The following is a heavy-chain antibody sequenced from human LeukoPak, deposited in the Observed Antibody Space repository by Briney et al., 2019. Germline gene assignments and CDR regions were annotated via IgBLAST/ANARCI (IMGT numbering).Heavy chain of an antibody. CDR2: VDQDESEK. CDR1: GFTFSTYW. Sequence: PGGSLRLSCAASGFTFSTYWMSWVRQAPGKGLEWVANVDQDESEKNYVDSVKGRFTISRDNSKNTLYLQMNSLRAEDTAVYYCAKDQGNTVTTDYYFDYWGQGTLVTVSS. V-gene: IGHV3-7*01. J-gene: IGHJ4*02. CDR3: AKDQGNTVTTDYYFDY. D-gene: IGHD4-11*01.